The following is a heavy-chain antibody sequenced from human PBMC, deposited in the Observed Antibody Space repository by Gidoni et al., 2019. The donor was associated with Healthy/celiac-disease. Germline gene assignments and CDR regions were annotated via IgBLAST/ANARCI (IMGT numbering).Heavy chain of an antibody. V-gene: IGHV1-18*01. J-gene: IGHJ6*02. CDR2: ISAYNGNT. D-gene: IGHD3-3*01. CDR3: ARGFTRTPTKYDFWSLMDV. CDR1: GYTFTSYG. Sequence: QVQLVQSGAEVKKPGASVKVSCKASGYTFTSYGISWVRQAPGQGLEWMGWISAYNGNTNYAQKLQGRVTMTTDTSTSTAYMELRSLRSDDTAVYYCARGFTRTPTKYDFWSLMDVWGQGTTVTVSS.